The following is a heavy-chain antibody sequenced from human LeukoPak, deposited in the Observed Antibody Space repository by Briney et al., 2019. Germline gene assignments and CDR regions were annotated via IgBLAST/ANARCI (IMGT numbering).Heavy chain of an antibody. Sequence: GGSLRLSCAASGFTVSSNYMSWVRQAPGKGLEWVAVILYDGSNEYYADSEKGRFTISRDNFRNILYLQINSLRTEDTAVYYCAREGAVAGDMDYWGQGTLVTVSS. J-gene: IGHJ4*02. D-gene: IGHD6-19*01. CDR2: ILYDGSNE. CDR1: GFTVSSNY. V-gene: IGHV3-30*03. CDR3: AREGAVAGDMDY.